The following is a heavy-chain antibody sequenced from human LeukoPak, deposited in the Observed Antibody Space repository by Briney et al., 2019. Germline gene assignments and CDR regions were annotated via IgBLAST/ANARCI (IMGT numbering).Heavy chain of an antibody. D-gene: IGHD3-10*01. V-gene: IGHV3-53*01. CDR2: IYSGGST. CDR1: GFTVSSNY. Sequence: LPGGSLRLSCAASGFTVSSNYMSWVRQAPGKGLEWVSVIYSGGSTYYADSVKGRFTISRDNSKNTLYLQMNSLRAEDTAVYYCARPGGYYGSGSYLDYWGQGTPVTVSS. CDR3: ARPGGYYGSGSYLDY. J-gene: IGHJ4*02.